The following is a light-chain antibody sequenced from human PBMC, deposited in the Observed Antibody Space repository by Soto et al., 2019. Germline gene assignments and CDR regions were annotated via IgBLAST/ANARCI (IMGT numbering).Light chain of an antibody. Sequence: AIQMTQSPSSLSASVGDRVTITCRASQGIRNDLGWYQQKPGQAPKLLIYAASSLQSGVPSRFNGSGSGTDFTLTISSLQPEDFATYYCLQDYDYPYTFGQGNKLEIK. V-gene: IGKV1-6*01. CDR3: LQDYDYPYT. CDR2: AAS. J-gene: IGKJ2*01. CDR1: QGIRND.